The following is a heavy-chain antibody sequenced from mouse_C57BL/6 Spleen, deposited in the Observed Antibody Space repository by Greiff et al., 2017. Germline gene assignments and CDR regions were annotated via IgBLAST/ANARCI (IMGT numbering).Heavy chain of an antibody. Sequence: EVKLVESGGGLVKPGGSLKLSCAASGFTFSSYAMSWVRQTPEKRLEWVATISDGGSYTYYPDNVKGRFTISRDNAKNNLYLQMSHLKSEDTAMYYCAREVGYHGSSYRAMDYWGQGTSVTVSS. CDR3: AREVGYHGSSYRAMDY. CDR2: ISDGGSYT. CDR1: GFTFSSYA. V-gene: IGHV5-4*01. D-gene: IGHD1-1*01. J-gene: IGHJ4*01.